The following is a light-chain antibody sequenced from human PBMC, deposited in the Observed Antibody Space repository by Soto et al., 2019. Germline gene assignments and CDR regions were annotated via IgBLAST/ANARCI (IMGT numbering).Light chain of an antibody. CDR2: GAS. J-gene: IGKJ1*01. Sequence: EIVMTQSPATLSVSPGERATLSCRASQSVSSNLAWYQQKPGQAPRLLIYGASTRATGIPARFSGSGSGTEFTLTISSLQSEDFAVYYCQAWTFGQGTK. CDR3: QAWT. V-gene: IGKV3-15*01. CDR1: QSVSSN.